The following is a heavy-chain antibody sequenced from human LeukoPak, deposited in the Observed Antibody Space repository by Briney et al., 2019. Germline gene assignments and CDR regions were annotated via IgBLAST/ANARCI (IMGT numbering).Heavy chain of an antibody. D-gene: IGHD1-1*01. CDR3: VRITTGTADY. J-gene: IGHJ4*02. CDR1: GGSFSGYY. Sequence: SETLSLTCAVYGGSFSGYYWSWIRQPPGKGLEWIGEINHSGSTNYNPSLKSRVTISVDTSKNQFSLKLSSVTAADTAVYYCVRITTGTADYWGQGTLVTVSS. V-gene: IGHV4-34*01. CDR2: INHSGST.